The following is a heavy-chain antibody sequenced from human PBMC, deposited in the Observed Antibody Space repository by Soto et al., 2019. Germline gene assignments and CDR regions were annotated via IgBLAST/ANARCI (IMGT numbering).Heavy chain of an antibody. D-gene: IGHD1-26*01. V-gene: IGHV3-23*01. CDR1: GFTFNNYA. Sequence: EVQLLASGGGLVQPGGSLRLSCAASGFTFNNYAMNWVRQAPGKGLEWVSGISGTGTSTYYADSVKGRFTISRDNSKNTLYLQMSSLRADDTAVYYCAKEGTGSYYPHYFDYWGQGTLVTVSS. CDR3: AKEGTGSYYPHYFDY. CDR2: ISGTGTST. J-gene: IGHJ4*02.